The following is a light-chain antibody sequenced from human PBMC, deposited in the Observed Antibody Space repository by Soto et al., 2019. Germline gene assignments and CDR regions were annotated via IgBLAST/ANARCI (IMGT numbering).Light chain of an antibody. CDR3: QQYGSSPYT. CDR2: GAS. Sequence: DIVLTQSPGTLSLSPGERATLSCRASQSVSSSYLAWYQQKPGQAPRLLIYGASSRATGIPDRFSGSGSGTDFTLTINRLEPEDFAVYSCQQYGSSPYTFGQGARLEIK. J-gene: IGKJ2*01. V-gene: IGKV3-20*01. CDR1: QSVSSSY.